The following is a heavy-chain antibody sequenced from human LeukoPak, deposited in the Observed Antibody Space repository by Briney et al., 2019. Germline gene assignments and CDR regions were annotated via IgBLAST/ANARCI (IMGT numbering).Heavy chain of an antibody. CDR1: DYTFTSYG. D-gene: IGHD6-13*01. CDR3: ARGGPFSIAAARVYYFDY. V-gene: IGHV1-18*01. J-gene: IGHJ4*02. CDR2: ISPYSDNT. Sequence: ALVKASCKASDYTFTSYGISWVRHAPGQGLEWMGWISPYSDNTNYAQNLQGRVTMTTDTSTSTAYMEQRSLTSDDTAMYYCARGGPFSIAAARVYYFDYWGQGTLVTVSS.